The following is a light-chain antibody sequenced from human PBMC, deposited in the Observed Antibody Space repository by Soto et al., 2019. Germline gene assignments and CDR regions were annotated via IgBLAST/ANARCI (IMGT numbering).Light chain of an antibody. CDR2: GAS. CDR1: QSVSSSY. V-gene: IGKV3-20*01. J-gene: IGKJ1*01. CDR3: QQYGSSPRA. Sequence: EIVLTQSPGTLSLSPGERATLSCRASQSVSSSYLAWYQQKPGQAPRLLIYGASSRATGIPDRFSGSGSGTDFTLTISRLEPEDFEVYYCQQYGSSPRAFGQGTKV.